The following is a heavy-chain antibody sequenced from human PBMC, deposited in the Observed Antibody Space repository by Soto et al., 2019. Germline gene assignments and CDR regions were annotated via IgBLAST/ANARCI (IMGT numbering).Heavy chain of an antibody. CDR2: IYWDDDE. Sequence: SGPTLVNPTQTLTLTCTFSGFSLTTDGVGVGWVRQPPGEALEWLALIYWDDDERYSPSLKTRLTITKDTSKNQVGLIMTNMYPVDSSTFYCARSRNLKTEDEHVGHFAYWGQGNLVTGSS. CDR1: GFSLTTDGVG. D-gene: IGHD3-3*02. CDR3: ARSRNLKTEDEHVGHFAY. V-gene: IGHV2-5*02. J-gene: IGHJ4*02.